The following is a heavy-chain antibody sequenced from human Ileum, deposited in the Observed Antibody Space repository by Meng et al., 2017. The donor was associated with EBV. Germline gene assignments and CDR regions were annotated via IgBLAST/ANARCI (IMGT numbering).Heavy chain of an antibody. Sequence: QGQLQASGPGLVKPSETLSLTCAVFGGSISRSDWWSWVRQPPGKGLEWIGETSHSGSTNYSPSLKSRVTISLDKSKNQLSLKLNSVTAADTAVYYCASSDYYRSDYWGQGTLVTVSS. J-gene: IGHJ4*02. V-gene: IGHV4-4*02. D-gene: IGHD3-22*01. CDR3: ASSDYYRSDY. CDR2: TSHSGST. CDR1: GGSISRSDW.